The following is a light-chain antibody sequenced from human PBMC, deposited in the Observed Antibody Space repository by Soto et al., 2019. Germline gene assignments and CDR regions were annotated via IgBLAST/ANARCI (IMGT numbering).Light chain of an antibody. CDR1: SSDVGGYNY. V-gene: IGLV2-14*01. Sequence: QSARTHPASVSWSPGHSITISCTGTSSDVGGYNYVSWYQQHPGKAPKLMIYEVSNRPSGVSNRFSGSKSGNTASLTISGLQAEEEADYYCSSYTSSTSYVFGTGTKVTVL. CDR3: SSYTSSTSYV. J-gene: IGLJ1*01. CDR2: EVS.